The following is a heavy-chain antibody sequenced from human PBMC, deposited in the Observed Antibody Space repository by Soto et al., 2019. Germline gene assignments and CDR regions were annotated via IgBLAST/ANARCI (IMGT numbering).Heavy chain of an antibody. Sequence: GGSLRLSCAASGFTVSSNYMSWVRQAPGKGLEWVSVIYSGGSTYYADSVKGRFTISRDNSKNTLYLQMSSLRSDDTAVYYCAADDIAALIWGQGTPVTVSS. D-gene: IGHD6-25*01. CDR3: AADDIAALI. CDR2: IYSGGST. J-gene: IGHJ4*02. V-gene: IGHV3-66*01. CDR1: GFTVSSNY.